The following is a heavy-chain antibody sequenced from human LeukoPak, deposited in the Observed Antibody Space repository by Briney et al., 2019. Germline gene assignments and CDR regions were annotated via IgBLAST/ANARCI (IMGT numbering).Heavy chain of an antibody. J-gene: IGHJ4*02. CDR1: XXTXXSXX. CDR2: INAGNGNT. Sequence: SVKXSCKASXXTXXSXXVHWVRXAPGQRLEWVGWINAGNGNTKYLQKFQGRVTFTRDTSASTAYMELSSLRSEDTAVYFCSLADYGDYWGQGTLVTVSS. V-gene: IGHV1-3*01. CDR3: SLADYGDY.